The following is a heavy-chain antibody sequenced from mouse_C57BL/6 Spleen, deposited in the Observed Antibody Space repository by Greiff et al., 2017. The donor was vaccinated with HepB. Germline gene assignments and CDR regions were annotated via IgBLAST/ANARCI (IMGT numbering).Heavy chain of an antibody. CDR1: GYSITSGYY. J-gene: IGHJ1*03. CDR3: AVYYGSSYVFWYFDV. CDR2: ISYDGSN. V-gene: IGHV3-6*01. Sequence: EVKLQESGPGLVKPSQSLSLTCSVTGYSITSGYYWNWIRQFPGNKLEWMGYISYDGSNNYNPSLKNRISITRDTSKNQFFLKLNSVTTEDTATYYCAVYYGSSYVFWYFDVWGTGTTVTVSS. D-gene: IGHD1-1*01.